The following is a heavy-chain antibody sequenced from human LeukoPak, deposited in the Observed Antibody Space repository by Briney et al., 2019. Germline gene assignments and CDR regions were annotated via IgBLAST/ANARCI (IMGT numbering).Heavy chain of an antibody. V-gene: IGHV5-51*01. CDR1: GDAFSNYW. CDR2: IYPGDSET. Sequence: GESLKISCKGSGDAFSNYWIVRVRQMPGKGLEWMGIIYPGDSETRYSPSFQGPVTISADKSIDTAYLQWSSLKASDTAIYYCARRSPTDWFDPWGQGTLVTVSS. J-gene: IGHJ5*02. CDR3: ARRSPTDWFDP.